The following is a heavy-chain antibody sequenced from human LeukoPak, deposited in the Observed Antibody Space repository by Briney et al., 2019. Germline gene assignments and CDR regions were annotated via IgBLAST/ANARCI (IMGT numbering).Heavy chain of an antibody. CDR3: AKLTSASGSYGVDV. D-gene: IGHD3-10*01. CDR2: ISGSGGSK. CDR1: GFTFSSYD. Sequence: GGSLRLSCAASGFTFSSYDMNWVRQAPGKGLEWVSTISGSGGSKHYADSVEGRFTISRDNSKNTVYLQMNSLRAEDTAIYYCAKLTSASGSYGVDVWGQGTTVTVSS. J-gene: IGHJ6*02. V-gene: IGHV3-23*01.